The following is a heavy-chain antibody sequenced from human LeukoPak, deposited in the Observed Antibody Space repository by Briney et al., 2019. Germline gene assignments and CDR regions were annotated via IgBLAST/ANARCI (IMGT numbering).Heavy chain of an antibody. Sequence: SVKVSCKASGGTFSSYAISWVRQAPGQGLEWMGRIIPIFGIANYAQKFQGRVTITADKSTSTAYMELSSLRSEDTAVYYCARHSYYYDSSGYYLVDWGQGTLVTVSS. D-gene: IGHD3-22*01. V-gene: IGHV1-69*04. CDR3: ARHSYYYDSSGYYLVD. CDR1: GGTFSSYA. J-gene: IGHJ4*02. CDR2: IIPIFGIA.